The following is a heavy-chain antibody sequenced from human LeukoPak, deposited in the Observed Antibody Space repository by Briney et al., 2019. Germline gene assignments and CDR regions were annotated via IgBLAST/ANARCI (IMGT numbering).Heavy chain of an antibody. D-gene: IGHD5-18*01. CDR3: ARKGYLRALGWFDP. V-gene: IGHV4-34*01. J-gene: IGHJ5*02. CDR1: GGSFSGYY. CDR2: INHSGST. Sequence: SETLSLTCAVYGGSFSGYYWSWIRQPPGKGLEWIGEINHSGSTNYNPSLKSRVTISVDTSKNQFSLKLSSVTAADTAVYYCARKGYLRALGWFDPWGQGTLVTVSS.